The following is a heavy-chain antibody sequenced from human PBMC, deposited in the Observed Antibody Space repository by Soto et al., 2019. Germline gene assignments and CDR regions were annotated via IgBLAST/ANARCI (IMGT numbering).Heavy chain of an antibody. CDR3: ARDPDYGDYGTSPADDY. D-gene: IGHD4-17*01. CDR2: INAGNGNT. V-gene: IGHV1-3*01. J-gene: IGHJ4*02. CDR1: GYTFTIYA. Sequence: ASVKVSCKASGYTFTIYAMRWVRQAPGQRLEWMGWINAGNGNTKYSQKFQGRVTITRDTSASTAYMELSSLRSEDTAVYYCARDPDYGDYGTSPADDYWGQGTLVTVSS.